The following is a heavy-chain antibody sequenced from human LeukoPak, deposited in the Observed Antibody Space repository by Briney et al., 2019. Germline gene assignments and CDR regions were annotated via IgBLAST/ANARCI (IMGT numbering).Heavy chain of an antibody. J-gene: IGHJ3*02. V-gene: IGHV3-21*01. Sequence: GGSLRLSCAASGFTFSSYSMNWVRQAPGKGLEWVSSTSSSSSYIYYADSVKGRFTISRDNAKNSLYLQMNSLRAEDTAVYYCARVGCSGGSCYHDAFDIWGQGTMVTVSS. CDR1: GFTFSSYS. D-gene: IGHD2-15*01. CDR3: ARVGCSGGSCYHDAFDI. CDR2: TSSSSSYI.